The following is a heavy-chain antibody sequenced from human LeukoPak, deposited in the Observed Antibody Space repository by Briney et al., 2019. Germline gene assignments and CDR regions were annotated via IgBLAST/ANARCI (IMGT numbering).Heavy chain of an antibody. V-gene: IGHV3-48*03. CDR2: ISVRAGTI. Sequence: GGSLRLSCAASGFGFGQSEMNWVRQAPGKGLEWIAYISVRAGTIYYADSAEGRFTISRDDAKNSLYLQMNGLRVEDTAIYYCAKDFPHYYEVPHGMDVWGQGTLVTVSS. D-gene: IGHD3-22*01. CDR3: AKDFPHYYEVPHGMDV. CDR1: GFGFGQSE. J-gene: IGHJ4*02.